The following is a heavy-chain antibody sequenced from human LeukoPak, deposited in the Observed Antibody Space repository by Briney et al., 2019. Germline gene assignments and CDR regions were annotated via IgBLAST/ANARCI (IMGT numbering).Heavy chain of an antibody. CDR1: GGSFSGYY. CDR3: ARHHGHLGDRDAFDI. J-gene: IGHJ3*02. V-gene: IGHV4-34*01. Sequence: SETLSLTCAVYGGSFSGYYWSWIRQPPGKGLEWIGEINHSGSTNYNPSLKSRVTISGDTSKNQFSLKLSSVTAADTAVYYCARHHGHLGDRDAFDIWGQGTMVTVSS. CDR2: INHSGST. D-gene: IGHD3-16*01.